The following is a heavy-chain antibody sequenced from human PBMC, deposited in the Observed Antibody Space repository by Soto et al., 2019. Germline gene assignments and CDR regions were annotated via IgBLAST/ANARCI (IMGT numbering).Heavy chain of an antibody. Sequence: GGSLRLSCAASGFTFSSYWMSWVRQAPGKGLEWVANIKQDGSEKYYVDSVKGRFTISRDNAKNSLYLQMNSLRAEDTAVYYCARGLAKRITGTGSTNYYYYYMDVWGKGTTVTVSS. CDR2: IKQDGSEK. CDR1: GFTFSSYW. D-gene: IGHD1-7*01. V-gene: IGHV3-7*01. J-gene: IGHJ6*03. CDR3: ARGLAKRITGTGSTNYYYYYMDV.